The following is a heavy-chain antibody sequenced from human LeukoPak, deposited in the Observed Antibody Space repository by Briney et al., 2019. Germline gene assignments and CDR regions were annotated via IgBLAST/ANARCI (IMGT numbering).Heavy chain of an antibody. CDR3: ARWEASRVAFDI. CDR1: GGSIRTYY. D-gene: IGHD1-26*01. CDR2: IYYSGIT. V-gene: IGHV4-59*01. J-gene: IGHJ3*02. Sequence: PSETLSLTCTVSGGSIRTYYWSWIRQPPGRGLEWIGYIYYSGITDYSPSLKSRVTISIDTSKKQFSLKLSSVTAADTAVYYCARWEASRVAFDIWGQGTLVTVSS.